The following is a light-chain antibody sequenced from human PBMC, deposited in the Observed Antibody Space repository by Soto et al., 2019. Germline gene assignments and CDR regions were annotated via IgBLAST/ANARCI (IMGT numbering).Light chain of an antibody. CDR2: YAS. CDR1: QSVTTNQ. V-gene: IGKV3-20*01. CDR3: QQYGSSFLN. Sequence: EIVLTQSAGTLYLSPGERATLSCRASQSVTTNQLAWFQQKPGQAPRLLIYYASGSATGIPDRFRGSGSGTDFTLTISRLEPEDCAVYYCQQYGSSFLNFGQGTKLAIK. J-gene: IGKJ2*01.